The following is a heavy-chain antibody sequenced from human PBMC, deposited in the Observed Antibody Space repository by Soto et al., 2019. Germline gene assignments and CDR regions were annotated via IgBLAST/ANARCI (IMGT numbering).Heavy chain of an antibody. D-gene: IGHD2-8*01. CDR1: GYTFTDYY. CDR2: INPNSGAT. J-gene: IGHJ4*02. Sequence: ASVKVSFKASGYTFTDYYMHRVRPAPGQGLEWMGWINPNSGATSYAQRFQGRVTMTRETSISTAYMELSRLTSGDTAVYYCAREGGDIVQMVYALPWYWGQGTLVTVSS. V-gene: IGHV1-2*02. CDR3: AREGGDIVQMVYALPWY.